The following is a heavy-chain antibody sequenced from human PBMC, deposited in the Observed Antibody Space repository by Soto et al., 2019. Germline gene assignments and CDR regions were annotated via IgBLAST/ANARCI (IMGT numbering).Heavy chain of an antibody. CDR3: ARTTILRNYYYMDV. CDR1: GFSLSTSAMC. J-gene: IGHJ6*03. V-gene: IGHV2-70*11. Sequence: QSGPTLVNPTQTLTLTCTFSGFSLSTSAMCVSWIRQPPGKALEWLARIDWDDDKNYSTSLKTRLTISKDTSKNQVVLTLTNMDPVDTATYYCARTTILRNYYYMDVWGKGTTVTVSS. D-gene: IGHD3-3*01. CDR2: IDWDDDK.